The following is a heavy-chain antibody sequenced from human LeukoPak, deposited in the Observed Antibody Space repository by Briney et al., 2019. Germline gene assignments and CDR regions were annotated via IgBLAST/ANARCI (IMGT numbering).Heavy chain of an antibody. Sequence: GGSLRLSCAASGFIFSNYWMGWVRQAPGKGLERVANIKQDGSEKYYVDSVKGRFTISRDNAKKSLYLQMNSLRAEDTAVYYCARDKSVGATPFDYWGQGILVTVSS. CDR2: IKQDGSEK. CDR1: GFIFSNYW. J-gene: IGHJ4*02. V-gene: IGHV3-7*05. D-gene: IGHD1-26*01. CDR3: ARDKSVGATPFDY.